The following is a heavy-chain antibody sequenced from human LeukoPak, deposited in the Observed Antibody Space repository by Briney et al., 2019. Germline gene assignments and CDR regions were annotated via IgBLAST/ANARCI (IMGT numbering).Heavy chain of an antibody. Sequence: SETLSLTCTVSGGSISSYYWSWIRQPPGKGLEWIGYIYYSGSTNFNPSLESRVTISLDKSKNQFSLKLTSVTAADTAVHYCARVGALLPFDYWGQGTLVTVSS. J-gene: IGHJ4*02. CDR1: GGSISSYY. V-gene: IGHV4-59*08. CDR3: ARVGALLPFDY. D-gene: IGHD1-26*01. CDR2: IYYSGST.